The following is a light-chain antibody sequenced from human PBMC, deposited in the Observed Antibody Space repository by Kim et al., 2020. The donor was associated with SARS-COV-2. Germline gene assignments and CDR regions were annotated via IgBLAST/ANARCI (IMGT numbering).Light chain of an antibody. CDR1: SNNVGDQG. Sequence: QTATLTCPGNSNNVGDQGAVWLRQHQGHPPKLLSYRNNKRPSGISERLSASRSGNTASLTITGLQPEDEADYYCSSWDSSLSVWVFGGGTQLTVL. V-gene: IGLV10-54*01. CDR2: RNN. CDR3: SSWDSSLSVWV. J-gene: IGLJ3*02.